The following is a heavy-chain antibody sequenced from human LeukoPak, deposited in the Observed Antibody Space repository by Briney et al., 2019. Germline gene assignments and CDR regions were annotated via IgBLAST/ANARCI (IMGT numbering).Heavy chain of an antibody. J-gene: IGHJ4*02. D-gene: IGHD3-22*01. Sequence: GGSLRLSCAASGFTFSSYAVSWVRQAPGKGLEWVSGISVSGGSIYYADSVTGRFTISKDTLYLQMNSLRVEDTALYYCAKEHSVLTMMRGLDSWGQGTLVTVSS. CDR2: ISVSGGSI. CDR1: GFTFSSYA. V-gene: IGHV3-23*01. CDR3: AKEHSVLTMMRGLDS.